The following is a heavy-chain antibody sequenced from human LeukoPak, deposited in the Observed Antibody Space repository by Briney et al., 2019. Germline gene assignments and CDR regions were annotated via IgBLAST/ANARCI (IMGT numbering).Heavy chain of an antibody. J-gene: IGHJ6*02. CDR2: ISSSSSYI. CDR3: ARAAAAAGTNYYYYGMDV. D-gene: IGHD6-13*01. CDR1: GFTFTTYS. V-gene: IGHV3-21*01. Sequence: GGSLRLSCAASGFTFTTYSMNWVRQAPGKGLEWVSSISSSSSYIYYADSVKGRFTISRDNAKNSLYLRMNSLRAEDTAMYYCARAAAAAGTNYYYYGMDVWGQGTTVTVSS.